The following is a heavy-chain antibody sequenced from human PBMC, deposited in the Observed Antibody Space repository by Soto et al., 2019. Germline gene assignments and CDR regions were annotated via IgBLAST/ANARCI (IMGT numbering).Heavy chain of an antibody. V-gene: IGHV3-23*01. D-gene: IGHD3-3*01. CDR3: AKGGAYYDFWSGYSPDMDV. Sequence: GGSLRLSCAASGFTFSSYAMSWVRQAPGKGLEWVSAISGSGGSTYYADSVKGRFTISRDNSKNTLYLQMNSLRAEDTAVYYCAKGGAYYDFWSGYSPDMDVWGHGTTVPVSS. CDR1: GFTFSSYA. CDR2: ISGSGGST. J-gene: IGHJ6*02.